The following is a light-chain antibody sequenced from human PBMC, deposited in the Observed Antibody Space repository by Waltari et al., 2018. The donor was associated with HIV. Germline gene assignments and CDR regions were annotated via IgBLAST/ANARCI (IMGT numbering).Light chain of an antibody. CDR3: QQRSNWI. CDR2: DAS. J-gene: IGKJ5*01. V-gene: IGKV3-11*01. CDR1: QSVSSY. Sequence: EIVLTQSPATLSLSPGERATLSCRASQSVSSYLAWYQQKPGQAPRLLIYDASNRATGIPARFSGSGSGTDFTLTISSLEPEDFAVYYCQQRSNWIFGQGTRLRLN.